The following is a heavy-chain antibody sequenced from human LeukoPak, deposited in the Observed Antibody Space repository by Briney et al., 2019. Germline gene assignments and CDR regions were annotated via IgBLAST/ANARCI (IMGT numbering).Heavy chain of an antibody. CDR3: ARSVPSSGPDY. D-gene: IGHD6-6*01. J-gene: IGHJ4*02. CDR2: IYYSGST. CDR1: GGSISSSSYY. V-gene: IGHV4-39*01. Sequence: SETLSLTCTVSGGSISSSSYYWGWIRQPPGKGLEWIGSIYYSGSTYYNPSLKSRVTISVDTSKNQFSLKLSSVTAADTAVYYWARSVPSSGPDYWGQGTLVTVSS.